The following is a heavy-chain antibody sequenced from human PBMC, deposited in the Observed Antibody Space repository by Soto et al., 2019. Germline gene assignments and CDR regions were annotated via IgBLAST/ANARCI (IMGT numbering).Heavy chain of an antibody. CDR1: GFTFSSYA. CDR3: AKNSNYRPAPLDY. Sequence: PGGSLRLSCAASGFTFSSYAMHWVRQAPGKGLEWVSGISSSGGSTYYADSVKGRFTISRDNSKNTLYVQMNSLRAEDTALYYCAKNSNYRPAPLDYWGQGTLVTVSS. J-gene: IGHJ4*02. V-gene: IGHV3-23*01. CDR2: ISSSGGST. D-gene: IGHD4-4*01.